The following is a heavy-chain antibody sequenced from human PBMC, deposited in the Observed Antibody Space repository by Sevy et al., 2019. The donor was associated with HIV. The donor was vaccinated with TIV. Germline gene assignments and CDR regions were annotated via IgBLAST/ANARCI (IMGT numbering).Heavy chain of an antibody. V-gene: IGHV1-2*06. CDR1: GYTFTDYY. Sequence: VKVSCKASGYTFTDYYMHWVRQAPGQGLEWMGRINPNSGDTNFVQKFQGRVTMTRDTSISTAYMELSRLTSDDTAVYYCARDPVAPNPAGMDVWGQGTTVTVSS. CDR3: ARDPVAPNPAGMDV. J-gene: IGHJ6*02. CDR2: INPNSGDT. D-gene: IGHD5-12*01.